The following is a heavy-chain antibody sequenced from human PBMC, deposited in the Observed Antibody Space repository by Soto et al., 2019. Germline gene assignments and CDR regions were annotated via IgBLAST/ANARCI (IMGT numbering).Heavy chain of an antibody. D-gene: IGHD6-13*01. V-gene: IGHV1-18*01. CDR2: ISAYNGNT. CDR1: GYTFTSYG. Sequence: ASVKVSCKASGYTFTSYGISWVRQAPGQGLEWMGWISAYNGNTNYAQKLQGRVTMTTDTSTSTAYMELRSLRSDGTAVYYCARVVAAAGTCWFDPWGQGTLVTVSS. CDR3: ARVVAAAGTCWFDP. J-gene: IGHJ5*02.